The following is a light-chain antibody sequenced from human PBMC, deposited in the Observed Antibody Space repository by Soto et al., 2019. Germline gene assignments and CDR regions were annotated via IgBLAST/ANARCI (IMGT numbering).Light chain of an antibody. CDR3: QQYGSPCT. CDR1: QSVSSSY. Sequence: EIVLTQSPGTLSLSPGERATLSCRASQSVSSSYLAWYQQKPGQAPRLLIYGASSRATGIPDRFSGSGSGTDFTLTISRLEPEDFAVYYCQQYGSPCTFGQGTKLEIK. V-gene: IGKV3-20*01. CDR2: GAS. J-gene: IGKJ2*02.